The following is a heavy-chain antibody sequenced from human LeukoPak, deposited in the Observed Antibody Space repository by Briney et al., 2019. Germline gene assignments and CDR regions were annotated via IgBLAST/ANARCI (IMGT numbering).Heavy chain of an antibody. CDR3: ARNNGMDV. J-gene: IGHJ6*02. V-gene: IGHV3-7*03. CDR1: GFALSSHW. Sequence: GGSLRLSCAASGFALSSHWMTWVRQVLGRGPEWMANVNRDGSETYYLDSVKGRFTISKDNAKNSLYLQMNSLRAEDTALYHCARNNGMDVWGQGTTVIVSS. CDR2: VNRDGSET.